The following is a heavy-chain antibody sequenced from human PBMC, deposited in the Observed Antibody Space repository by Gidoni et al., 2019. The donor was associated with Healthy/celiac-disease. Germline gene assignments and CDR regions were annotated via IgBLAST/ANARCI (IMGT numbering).Heavy chain of an antibody. V-gene: IGHV1-2*04. D-gene: IGHD3-16*01. CDR1: GYTFTGYY. CDR2: INPNSGGT. CDR3: AREVWGSYPEGDAFDI. Sequence: QVQLVQSGAEVKKPGASVKVSCKASGYTFTGYYMHWVRQAPGQGLEWMGWINPNSGGTNYAQKFQGWVTMTRDTSISTAYMELSRLRSDDTAVYYCAREVWGSYPEGDAFDIWGQGTMVTVSS. J-gene: IGHJ3*02.